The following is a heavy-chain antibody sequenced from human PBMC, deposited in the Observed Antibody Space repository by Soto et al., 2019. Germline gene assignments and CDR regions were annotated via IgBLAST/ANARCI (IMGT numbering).Heavy chain of an antibody. Sequence: GASVKVSCKASGGTFSSYAISWVRQAPGQGLEWMGGIIPIFGTANYAQKFQGRVTITADESTSTAYMELSSLRSEDTAVYYCAGWRKYSYGPPDAFDIWGQGTMVTVSS. CDR1: GGTFSSYA. CDR3: AGWRKYSYGPPDAFDI. D-gene: IGHD5-18*01. J-gene: IGHJ3*02. CDR2: IIPIFGTA. V-gene: IGHV1-69*13.